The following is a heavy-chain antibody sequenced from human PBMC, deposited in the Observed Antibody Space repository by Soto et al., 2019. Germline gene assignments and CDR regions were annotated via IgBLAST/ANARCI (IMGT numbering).Heavy chain of an antibody. CDR3: AKALGELSPESYDY. CDR1: GFTFSSYG. Sequence: QVQLVESGGGVVQPGRSLRLSCAASGFTFSSYGMHWVRQAPGKGLEWVAIVSYDGSNKYYADSVKGRFTISRDNSRNTLYLHMNSLRAEDTAVYYCAKALGELSPESYDYWGQGTLVTVSS. J-gene: IGHJ4*02. V-gene: IGHV3-30*18. D-gene: IGHD3-16*02. CDR2: VSYDGSNK.